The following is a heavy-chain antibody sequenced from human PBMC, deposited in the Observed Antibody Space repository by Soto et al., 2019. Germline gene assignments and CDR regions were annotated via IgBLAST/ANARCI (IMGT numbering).Heavy chain of an antibody. Sequence: QLQLQESGPGLVKPSETLSLTCTVYGGSISSSSYYWGWIRQPPGKGLEWIGSIYYRGSTYYNPSLKIRFTISVDTSKSPLSLKLRSVTAADTAVYYCARQGRYSSSFTDYWGQGTLVTVSS. V-gene: IGHV4-39*01. CDR1: GGSISSSSYY. D-gene: IGHD6-13*01. CDR3: ARQGRYSSSFTDY. CDR2: IYYRGST. J-gene: IGHJ4*02.